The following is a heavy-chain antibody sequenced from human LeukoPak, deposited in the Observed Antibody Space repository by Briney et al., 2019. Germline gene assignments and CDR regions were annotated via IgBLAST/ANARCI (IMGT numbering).Heavy chain of an antibody. J-gene: IGHJ5*02. CDR1: GFTFSSYG. CDR2: ISSSSSYI. CDR3: ARVSSGMYNWFDP. V-gene: IGHV3-21*01. D-gene: IGHD6-19*01. Sequence: GGSLRLSCAASGFTFSSYGMHWVRQAPGKGLEWVSSISSSSSYIYYADSVKGRFTISRDNAKNSLYLQMNSLRAEDTAVYYCARVSSGMYNWFDPWGQGTLVTVSS.